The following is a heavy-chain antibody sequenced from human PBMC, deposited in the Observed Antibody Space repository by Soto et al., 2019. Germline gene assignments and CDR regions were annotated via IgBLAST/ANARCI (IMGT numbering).Heavy chain of an antibody. Sequence: QVQLQESGPGLVKPSETLSLTCTVSGGSISSYYWSWIRQPPGKGLEWIGYIYYSGSTNYNPSLKSRVTISGDTSKTRFPLRLGSVTAADRAVYYGASRWGATFDPGGKGTLATVPS. J-gene: IGHJ5*02. V-gene: IGHV4-59*01. CDR1: GGSISSYY. CDR3: ASRWGATFDP. D-gene: IGHD3-16*01. CDR2: IYYSGST.